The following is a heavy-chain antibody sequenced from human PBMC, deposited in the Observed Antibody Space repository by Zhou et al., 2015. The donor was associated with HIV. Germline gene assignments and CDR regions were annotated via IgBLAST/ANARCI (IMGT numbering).Heavy chain of an antibody. Sequence: QVQLVQSGAEVKKPGASVKVSCKASGYTFTSYYMHWVRQAPGQGLEWMGIINPSGGNTNYAQKFQGRVTMTRDTSTSTVYMELSSLRSEDTAVYYCARGLHDNWGRYDFWSGYYGRQGEYYGMDVWGQGTTVTVSS. D-gene: IGHD3-3*01. J-gene: IGHJ6*02. CDR3: ARGLHDNWGRYDFWSGYYGRQGEYYGMDV. CDR2: INPSGGNT. V-gene: IGHV1-46*01. CDR1: GYTFTSYY.